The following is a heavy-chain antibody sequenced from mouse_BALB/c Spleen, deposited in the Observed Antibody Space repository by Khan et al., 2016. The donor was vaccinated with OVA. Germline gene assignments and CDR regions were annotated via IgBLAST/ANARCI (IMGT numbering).Heavy chain of an antibody. CDR1: GYTFTNYI. CDR2: INPYNDGS. CDR3: ARDYGSSFWFAY. Sequence: VQLQQSGPELVKPGASVKMSCKASGYTFTNYIIHWVKQKPGQGLDWIGYINPYNDGSKYNEKFKGKATLTSDKSSNTAYMELSGLTSEDSAVYYCARDYGSSFWFAYWGQGTLVTVSA. V-gene: IGHV1S136*01. D-gene: IGHD1-1*01. J-gene: IGHJ3*01.